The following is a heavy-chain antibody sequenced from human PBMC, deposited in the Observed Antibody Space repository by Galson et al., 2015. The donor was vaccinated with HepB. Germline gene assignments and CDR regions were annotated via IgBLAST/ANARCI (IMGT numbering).Heavy chain of an antibody. CDR3: ASFRYSSNQYGMDV. CDR2: IYYSGST. D-gene: IGHD6-19*01. J-gene: IGHJ6*02. Sequence: SETLSLTCTVSGGSISSYYWSWIRQPPGKGLEWIGYIYYSGSTNYNPSLKSRVTISVDTSKNQFSLKLSSVTAADTAVYYCASFRYSSNQYGMDVWGQGTTVTVSS. CDR1: GGSISSYY. V-gene: IGHV4-59*01.